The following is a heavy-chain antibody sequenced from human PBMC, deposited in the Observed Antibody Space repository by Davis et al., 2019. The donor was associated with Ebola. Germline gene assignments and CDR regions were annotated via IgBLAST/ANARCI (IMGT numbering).Heavy chain of an antibody. CDR2: LSYDGSHT. Sequence: GESLKISCAASGFAFNTNGMHWVRQAPGKGLEWVQNLSYDGSHTSSIDSVKGRFTISRDNSKNTLYLQMNSLRAEDTAVFYCARYLYASGRDYWGQGTLVTVSS. D-gene: IGHD3-10*01. CDR1: GFAFNTNG. V-gene: IGHV3-30*03. J-gene: IGHJ4*02. CDR3: ARYLYASGRDY.